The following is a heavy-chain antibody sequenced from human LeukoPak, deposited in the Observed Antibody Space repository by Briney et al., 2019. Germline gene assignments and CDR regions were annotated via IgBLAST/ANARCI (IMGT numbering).Heavy chain of an antibody. J-gene: IGHJ4*02. V-gene: IGHV4-30-2*01. CDR1: GGSISSGGYY. D-gene: IGHD1-7*01. Sequence: PSETLSLTCTVSGGSISSGGYYWSWIRQPPGKGLEWIGYIYHSGSTYYNPSLKSRVTISVDRPKNQFSLKLSSVTAADTAVYYCARGTGWNYVALDYWGQGTLVTVSS. CDR3: ARGTGWNYVALDY. CDR2: IYHSGST.